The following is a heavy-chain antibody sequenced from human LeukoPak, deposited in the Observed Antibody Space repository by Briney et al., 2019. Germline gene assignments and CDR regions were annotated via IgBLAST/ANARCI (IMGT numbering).Heavy chain of an antibody. D-gene: IGHD3-22*01. CDR3: ARAPYSSGYYDYFDY. Sequence: SGTLSLTCAVSGGSISSSNWWSWVRQSPGKGLEWIGEIYHSGNTNYNPSLKSRVTISVDKSKNQFSLELSSVTAADTAVYYCARAPYSSGYYDYFDYWGQGTLVTVSS. J-gene: IGHJ4*02. CDR1: GGSISSSNW. V-gene: IGHV4-4*02. CDR2: IYHSGNT.